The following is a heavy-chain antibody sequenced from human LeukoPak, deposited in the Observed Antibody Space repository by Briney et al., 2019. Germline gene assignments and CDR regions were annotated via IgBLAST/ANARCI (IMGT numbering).Heavy chain of an antibody. CDR3: ASGRTDIVVVPATLRNYYFDY. CDR1: GYTFTTYG. J-gene: IGHJ4*02. V-gene: IGHV1-18*01. CDR2: ISAYNGDT. Sequence: ASVKVSCKASGYTFTTYGICWVRQAPGQGLEWMGWISAYNGDTNYAQKLQGRVTMTTDTSTSTAYMELRSLRSDDTAVYYCASGRTDIVVVPATLRNYYFDYWGQGTLVIVSS. D-gene: IGHD2-2*01.